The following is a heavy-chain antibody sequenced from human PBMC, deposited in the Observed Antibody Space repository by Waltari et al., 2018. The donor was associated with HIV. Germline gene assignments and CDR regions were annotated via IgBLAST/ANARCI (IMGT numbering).Heavy chain of an antibody. Sequence: QVQLVQSGGGMVQPGRSLRLPCAASAFPFRNFGMHWVRQAPGKGLEWVAVISHHGRSDHYADSVKGRFTISRDNSKDTLFLEMDNVRPEDTSLYFCAKDRSDFWTGFLDHWGQGALVTVTS. V-gene: IGHV3-30*18. J-gene: IGHJ4*02. CDR1: AFPFRNFG. D-gene: IGHD3-3*01. CDR2: ISHHGRSD. CDR3: AKDRSDFWTGFLDH.